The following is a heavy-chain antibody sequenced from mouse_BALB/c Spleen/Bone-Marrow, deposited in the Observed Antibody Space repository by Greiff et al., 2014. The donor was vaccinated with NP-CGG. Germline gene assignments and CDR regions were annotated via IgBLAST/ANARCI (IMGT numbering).Heavy chain of an antibody. D-gene: IGHD1-1*01. CDR2: ISYSGST. CDR3: ARYYGSSYYAMDY. J-gene: IGHJ4*01. Sequence: DVQLQESGPGLVKPSQSQSLTCTVTGYSITSDYAWNWIRQFPGNKLEWMGYISYSGSTSYNPSLKSRISITRDTSKNQFFLQLNSVTTEDTATYYCARYYGSSYYAMDYWGQGTSVTVSS. CDR1: GYSITSDYA. V-gene: IGHV3-2*02.